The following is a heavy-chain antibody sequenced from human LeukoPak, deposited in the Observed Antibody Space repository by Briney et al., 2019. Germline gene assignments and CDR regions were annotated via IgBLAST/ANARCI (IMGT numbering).Heavy chain of an antibody. V-gene: IGHV3-7*01. CDR3: VREYYYNSSGYRALRY. CDR1: GFTFSNFW. CDR2: IKEDGSED. D-gene: IGHD3-22*01. Sequence: PGGSLRLSCAASGFTFSNFWMSWVRQAPGKGLEWVANIKEDGSEDHFVDSVKGRFTISRDNAKNPLYLQMSSLRAEDTAVYYCVREYYYNSSGYRALRYWGQGTLVTVSS. J-gene: IGHJ4*02.